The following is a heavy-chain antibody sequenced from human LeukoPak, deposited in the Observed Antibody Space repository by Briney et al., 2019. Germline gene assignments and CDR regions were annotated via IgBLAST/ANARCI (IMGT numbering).Heavy chain of an antibody. Sequence: PSETLSLTCAVSGGSISSSNWWSWVRQPPGKGLEWIGEIYHSGSTNYNPSLKSRVTISVDKSKNQFSLKLSSVTAADTAVYYCARRMVRGVRTYNWFDPWGQGTLVTVSS. CDR2: IYHSGST. CDR1: GGSISSSNW. J-gene: IGHJ5*02. D-gene: IGHD3-10*01. V-gene: IGHV4-4*02. CDR3: ARRMVRGVRTYNWFDP.